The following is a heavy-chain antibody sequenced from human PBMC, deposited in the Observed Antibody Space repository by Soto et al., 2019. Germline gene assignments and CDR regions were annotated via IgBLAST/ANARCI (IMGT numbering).Heavy chain of an antibody. CDR1: GYSFTSYG. V-gene: IGHV1-18*04. D-gene: IGHD2-15*01. Sequence: ASVKVSCKASGYSFTSYGISWVRQAPGQGLEWMGWVNTHNGNTNYAQKLQGRVTLTRETSTSTAYMELRRLRSDDTAVYYCARVSTYCSGGSCYFYWGQGTMVTVSS. J-gene: IGHJ4*02. CDR3: ARVSTYCSGGSCYFY. CDR2: VNTHNGNT.